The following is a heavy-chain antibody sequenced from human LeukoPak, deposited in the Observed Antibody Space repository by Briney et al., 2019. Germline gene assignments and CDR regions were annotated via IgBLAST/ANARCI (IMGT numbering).Heavy chain of an antibody. J-gene: IGHJ4*02. V-gene: IGHV4-61*01. Sequence: SETLSLTCTVSGGSVSSGSYYWNWIRQPPGKGLEWIGHIYYSGSTDYNPSLKSRVTISADTSKNQFSLKMTSVTAADTAVYYCAREPGETDEGFEHWGQGTLVTVSS. CDR2: IYYSGST. CDR3: AREPGETDEGFEH. CDR1: GGSVSSGSYY. D-gene: IGHD1-14*01.